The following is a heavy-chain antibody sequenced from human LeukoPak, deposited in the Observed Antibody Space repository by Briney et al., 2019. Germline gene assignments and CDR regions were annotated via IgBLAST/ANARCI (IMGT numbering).Heavy chain of an antibody. J-gene: IGHJ4*02. CDR1: GFTFSSYS. V-gene: IGHV3-23*01. CDR2: ISGSGDNT. D-gene: IGHD3-22*01. CDR3: AKGSYYDSSGFFYFDY. Sequence: GGSLRLSCAASGFTFSSYSMNWVRQAPGKGLEWVSGISGSGDNTYYADSVKGRFTISRDNSKNTLYVQVNSLGTEDTAAYYCAKGSYYDSSGFFYFDYWGQGTLVTVSS.